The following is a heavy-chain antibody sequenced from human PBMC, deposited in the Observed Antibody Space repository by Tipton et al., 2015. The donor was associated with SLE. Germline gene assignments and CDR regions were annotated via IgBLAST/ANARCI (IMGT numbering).Heavy chain of an antibody. Sequence: TLSLTCAVYGGSFSGYYWSWIRQPAGKGLEWIGRIYTRGSTNYNPSLKSRVTMSVDTSKNQFSLKLSSVTAADTAVYYCARGGAGITMVRGATYYYYYMDVWGKGTTVTVS. V-gene: IGHV4-59*10. J-gene: IGHJ6*03. D-gene: IGHD3-10*01. CDR3: ARGGAGITMVRGATYYYYYMDV. CDR1: GGSFSGYY. CDR2: IYTRGST.